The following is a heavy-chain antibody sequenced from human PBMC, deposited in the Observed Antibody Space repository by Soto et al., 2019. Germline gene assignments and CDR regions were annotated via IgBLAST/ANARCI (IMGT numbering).Heavy chain of an antibody. J-gene: IGHJ4*02. V-gene: IGHV4-31*03. CDR2: IYYSGST. Sequence: QVQLQESGPGLVKPSQTLSLTCTVSGGSISSGGYYWSWIRQHPGKGLEWIGYIYYSGSTYYNPAIKSRVTISVDTSKNQFSLKLSSVTAADTAVYYCARGRSVAQGLDYWGQGTLVTVSS. CDR1: GGSISSGGYY. CDR3: ARGRSVAQGLDY.